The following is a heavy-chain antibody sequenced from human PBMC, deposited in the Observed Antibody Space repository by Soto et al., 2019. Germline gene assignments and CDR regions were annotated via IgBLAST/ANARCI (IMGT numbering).Heavy chain of an antibody. V-gene: IGHV3-21*01. CDR2: VTSSARSM. D-gene: IGHD3-3*01. CDR1: GFTFSGFS. J-gene: IGHJ4*02. Sequence: PGGSLRLSCAASGFTFSGFSMNWVRQAPGKGLEWGSSVTSSARSMFYADSVKGRFTIHRDDDKDSLFLQRNRLRADDTAVYYCAREADVARRGYVLDYWGRGTLVTVSS. CDR3: AREADVARRGYVLDY.